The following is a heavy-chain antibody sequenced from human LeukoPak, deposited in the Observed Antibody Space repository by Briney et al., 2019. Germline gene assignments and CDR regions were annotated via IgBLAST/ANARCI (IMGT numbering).Heavy chain of an antibody. CDR2: INPNSGGT. CDR1: GYTFTGYY. CDR3: ASSGTVTTSLNGGPPPVTENYFDY. D-gene: IGHD4-17*01. J-gene: IGHJ4*02. V-gene: IGHV1-2*02. Sequence: ASVKVSCKASGYTFTGYYMHWVRQAPGQGLEWMGWINPNSGGTNYAQKFQGRVTMTRDTSISTAYMELSRLRSDDTAVYYCASSGTVTTSLNGGPPPVTENYFDYWGQGTLVTVSS.